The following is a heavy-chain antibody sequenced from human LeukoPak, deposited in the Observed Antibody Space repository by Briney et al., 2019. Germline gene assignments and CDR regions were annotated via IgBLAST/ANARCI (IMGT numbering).Heavy chain of an antibody. Sequence: SETLSLTCTVSGGSISSSNYYWSWIRQPAGKELEWIGRIYTSGSTNYNPSLKSRVTISVDTSKNQFSLKLSSVTAADTAVYYCARGLWFGDENPPYFDYWGQGTLVTVSS. J-gene: IGHJ4*02. CDR1: GGSISSSNYY. CDR2: IYTSGST. D-gene: IGHD3-10*01. V-gene: IGHV4-61*02. CDR3: ARGLWFGDENPPYFDY.